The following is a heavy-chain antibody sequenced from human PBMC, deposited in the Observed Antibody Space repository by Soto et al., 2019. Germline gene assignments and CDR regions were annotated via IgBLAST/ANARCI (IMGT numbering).Heavy chain of an antibody. D-gene: IGHD4-17*01. Sequence: QVQLQQWGAGLLKPSEILSLTCAVYGGSFSGYYWSWIRQPPGKGLEWIGEINHSGSTNYNPSLKSRVTISVDTSKNQFSLKLSSVTAADTAVYYCARGHGSPTVTTGYYYMDVWGKGTTVTVSS. CDR3: ARGHGSPTVTTGYYYMDV. CDR2: INHSGST. CDR1: GGSFSGYY. J-gene: IGHJ6*03. V-gene: IGHV4-34*01.